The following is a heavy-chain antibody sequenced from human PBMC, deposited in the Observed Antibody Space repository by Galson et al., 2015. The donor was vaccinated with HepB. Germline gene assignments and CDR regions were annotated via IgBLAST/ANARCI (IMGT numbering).Heavy chain of an antibody. V-gene: IGHV3-48*04. Sequence: SLRLSCAASGFTFSSYSMNWVRQAPGKGLEWVSYISSSSSTIYYADSVKGRFTISRDNAKNSLYLQMNSLRAEDTAVYYCAREGGYCSSTSCYPYFDYWGQGTLVTVSS. CDR3: AREGGYCSSTSCYPYFDY. CDR2: ISSSSSTI. CDR1: GFTFSSYS. J-gene: IGHJ4*02. D-gene: IGHD2-2*01.